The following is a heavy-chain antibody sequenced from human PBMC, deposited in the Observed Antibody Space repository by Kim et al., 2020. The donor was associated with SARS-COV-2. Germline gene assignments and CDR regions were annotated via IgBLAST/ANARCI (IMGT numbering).Heavy chain of an antibody. CDR2: IYYSGST. Sequence: SETLSLTCTVSGGSISSGGYYWSWIRQHPGKGLEWIGYIYYSGSTYYNPSLKSRVTISVDTSKNQFSLKLSSVTAADTAVYYCARSRPFMYYDSAHFDYWGKGTLVTASS. J-gene: IGHJ4*02. CDR3: ARSRPFMYYDSAHFDY. CDR1: GGSISSGGYY. V-gene: IGHV4-31*03. D-gene: IGHD3-3*01.